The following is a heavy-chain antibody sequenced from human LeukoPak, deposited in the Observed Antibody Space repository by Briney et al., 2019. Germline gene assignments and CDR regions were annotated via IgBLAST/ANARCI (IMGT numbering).Heavy chain of an antibody. CDR1: GFIFSTYA. D-gene: IGHD2-2*01. Sequence: GGSLRLSCAASGFIFSTYAMSWVRQAPGKGLEWLSHISSSSTTIDYADSVKGRFTISRDNAKNTLYMQMNNLRVEDTAVYYCTRERYCSGASCYSDNTYFDSWGQGTLVTVSS. J-gene: IGHJ4*02. CDR3: TRERYCSGASCYSDNTYFDS. CDR2: ISSSSTTI. V-gene: IGHV3-48*01.